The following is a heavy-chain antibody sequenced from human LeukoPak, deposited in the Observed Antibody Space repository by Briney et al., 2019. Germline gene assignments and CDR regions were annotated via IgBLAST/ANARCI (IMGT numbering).Heavy chain of an antibody. Sequence: PSETLSLTCTVSGGSISSYYWSWLRQPPGKGLEWIGYIYYSGSTNYNPSLKSRVTISVDTSKNQFSLKLSSVTAADTAVYYCARLYSSGWYAGYYYGMDVWGQGTTVTVSS. CDR1: GGSISSYY. CDR2: IYYSGST. CDR3: ARLYSSGWYAGYYYGMDV. D-gene: IGHD6-19*01. V-gene: IGHV4-59*08. J-gene: IGHJ6*02.